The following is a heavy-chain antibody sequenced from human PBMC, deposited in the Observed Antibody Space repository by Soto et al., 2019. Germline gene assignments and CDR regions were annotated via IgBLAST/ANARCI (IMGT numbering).Heavy chain of an antibody. J-gene: IGHJ6*02. V-gene: IGHV3-74*01. CDR2: INSDGSNT. CDR3: ARHVAVAIISWGTYGMDV. D-gene: IGHD6-19*01. Sequence: EVQLVESGGGLVQPGGSLRLSCAASGFTFSSYWMHWVRQAPGEGLVWVSRINSDGSNTTYADSVKGRFTTSRDNSKNTLFLQMHSLRGEDTAVYYCARHVAVAIISWGTYGMDVWGQGTTVTFSS. CDR1: GFTFSSYW.